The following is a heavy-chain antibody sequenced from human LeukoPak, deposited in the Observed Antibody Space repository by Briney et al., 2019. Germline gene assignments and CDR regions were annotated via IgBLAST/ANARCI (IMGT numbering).Heavy chain of an antibody. J-gene: IGHJ6*02. Sequence: GASVKVSCKASGYTFTSYYMHWVRQAPGQGLEWMGIINPSGGSTSYAQKFLGRVTMTRDTSTSTVYMELSSLRSEDTAVYYCARDPSSWYGGMDVWGQGTTVTVSS. V-gene: IGHV1-46*01. CDR1: GYTFTSYY. CDR2: INPSGGST. CDR3: ARDPSSWYGGMDV. D-gene: IGHD6-13*01.